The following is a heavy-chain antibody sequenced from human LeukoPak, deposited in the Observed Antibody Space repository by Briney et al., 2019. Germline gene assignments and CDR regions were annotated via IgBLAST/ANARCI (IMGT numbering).Heavy chain of an antibody. J-gene: IGHJ2*01. V-gene: IGHV3-9*01. CDR1: GFTFDDYA. CDR3: AKSGSYQYWYFDL. Sequence: GGSLRLSCAASGFTFDDYAMHWVRQAPGKGLEWVLGISWNSGSIGYADSVKGRLTISRDNAKNSLYLQMNSLRAEDTALYYCAKSGSYQYWYFDLWGRGTLVTVSS. D-gene: IGHD1-26*01. CDR2: ISWNSGSI.